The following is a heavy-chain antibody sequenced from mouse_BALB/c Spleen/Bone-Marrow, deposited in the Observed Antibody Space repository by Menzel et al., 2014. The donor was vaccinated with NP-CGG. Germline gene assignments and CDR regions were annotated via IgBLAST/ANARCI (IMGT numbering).Heavy chain of an antibody. J-gene: IGHJ4*01. Sequence: LVESGAELVKPVASVKLSCKASGDTFTSYYMYWVKQRPGQGLEWIGEINPSNGGTNSNEKFKSKATLTVDKSSSTAYMQLSSLTSEDSAVYYCTRGRRDAMDYWGQGTSVTVSS. CDR2: INPSNGGT. CDR3: TRGRRDAMDY. V-gene: IGHV1S81*02. CDR1: GDTFTSYY.